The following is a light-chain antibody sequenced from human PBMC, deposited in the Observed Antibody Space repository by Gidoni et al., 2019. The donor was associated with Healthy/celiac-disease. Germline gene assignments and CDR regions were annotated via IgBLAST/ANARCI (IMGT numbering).Light chain of an antibody. J-gene: IGKJ2*01. Sequence: DIVMTQSPDYLAVSLGERATINCKSSQSVLYSSNNKNYLAWYQQKPGQPPKLLIYWASTRESGVPDRFSGSGSGTDFTLTISSLQAEDVAVYYCQQYYSTPMYTFXXXTKLEIK. CDR3: QQYYSTPMYT. CDR1: QSVLYSSNNKNY. CDR2: WAS. V-gene: IGKV4-1*01.